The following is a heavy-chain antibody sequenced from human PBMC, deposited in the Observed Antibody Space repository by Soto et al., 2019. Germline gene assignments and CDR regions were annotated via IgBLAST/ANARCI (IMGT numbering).Heavy chain of an antibody. CDR1: GGSISSSTW. CDR2: IYHSGST. V-gene: IGHV4-4*02. D-gene: IGHD2-2*01. CDR3: ASSTSWNWFDP. J-gene: IGHJ5*02. Sequence: SETLSITCAVSGGSISSSTWWSWVRQPPGKGLEWIGEIYHSGSTNYNPSLKSRVTISVDTSKNQFSLRLSSVTAADTAVYYCASSTSWNWFDPWGQGTLVTVSS.